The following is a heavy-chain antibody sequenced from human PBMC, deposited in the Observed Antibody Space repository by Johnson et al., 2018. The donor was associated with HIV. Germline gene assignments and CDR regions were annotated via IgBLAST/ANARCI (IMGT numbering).Heavy chain of an antibody. Sequence: VQLVESGGGLVKPGESLRLSCAASGFAFSNAWMSWVRQAPGKGLEWVGRIKSKTDGGTTDYAAPVKGRFTLSRDNSKNTLYLQMNSLRAEDTAVYYCAKEDYYGSGSYDAFDIWGQGTMVTVSS. CDR3: AKEDYYGSGSYDAFDI. CDR2: IKSKTDGGTT. V-gene: IGHV3-15*01. J-gene: IGHJ3*02. D-gene: IGHD3-10*01. CDR1: GFAFSNAW.